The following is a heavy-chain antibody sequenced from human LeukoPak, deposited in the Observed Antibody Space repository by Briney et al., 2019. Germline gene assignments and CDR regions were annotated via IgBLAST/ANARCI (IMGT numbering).Heavy chain of an antibody. CDR3: ARTPPPINYYGSGSYYQPTYYFDY. Sequence: GGSLRLSCAASGFTFSSYAMHWVRQAPGKGLEWVAVISYDGSNKYYADSVKGRFTISRDNSKNTLYLQMNSLRAEDTAVYYCARTPPPINYYGSGSYYQPTYYFDYWGQGTLVAVSS. CDR2: ISYDGSNK. J-gene: IGHJ4*02. D-gene: IGHD3-10*01. CDR1: GFTFSSYA. V-gene: IGHV3-30*04.